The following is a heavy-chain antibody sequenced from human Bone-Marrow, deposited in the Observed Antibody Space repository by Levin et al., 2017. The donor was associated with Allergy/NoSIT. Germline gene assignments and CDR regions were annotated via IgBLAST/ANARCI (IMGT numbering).Heavy chain of an antibody. CDR2: MYYSGKT. CDR1: GGSLINARYY. V-gene: IGHV4-31*03. D-gene: IGHD6-19*01. Sequence: SQTLSLTCTVSGGSLINARYYWSWIRQHPGKGLEWIGYMYYSGKTYYNPSLKSRVSISVDTSKNQFSLKLSSVTAADTAVYFCAGDFEAGSTGWRGGWFDHWGQGTLVTVSS. J-gene: IGHJ5*02. CDR3: AGDFEAGSTGWRGGWFDH.